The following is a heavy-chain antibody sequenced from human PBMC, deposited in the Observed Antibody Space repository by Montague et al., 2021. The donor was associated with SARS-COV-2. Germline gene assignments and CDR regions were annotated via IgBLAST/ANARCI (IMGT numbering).Heavy chain of an antibody. J-gene: IGHJ4*02. D-gene: IGHD4/OR15-4a*01. CDR2: SDHSGIT. Sequence: SETLSLTCTVSGGSISSGSYWGWIRQPPGKGLEWIGTSDHSGITYYSPXXKSRVTISLDTSKNQFSLNLDSVTASDTAMYYCARVISAVAGANFYFDYWGQGTLVTVSS. V-gene: IGHV4-38-2*02. CDR1: GGSISSGSY. CDR3: ARVISAVAGANFYFDY.